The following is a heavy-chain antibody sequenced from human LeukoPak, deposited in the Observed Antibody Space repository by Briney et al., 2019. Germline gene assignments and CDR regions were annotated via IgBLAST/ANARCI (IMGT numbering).Heavy chain of an antibody. V-gene: IGHV1-18*01. CDR3: AREWWGYDVLTGDNWFDP. D-gene: IGHD3-9*01. Sequence: ASVKVSCKASGYTFTSYGICWVRQAPGQGLEWMGWISAYNGNTNYAQKLQGRVTMTTDTSTSTAYIELRSLTSDDTAAYYCAREWWGYDVLTGDNWFDPWGQGTLVTVSS. CDR1: GYTFTSYG. CDR2: ISAYNGNT. J-gene: IGHJ5*02.